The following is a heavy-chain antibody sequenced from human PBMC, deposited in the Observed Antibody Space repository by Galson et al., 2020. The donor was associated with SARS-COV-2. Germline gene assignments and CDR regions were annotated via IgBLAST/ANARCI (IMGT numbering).Heavy chain of an antibody. J-gene: IGHJ3*02. V-gene: IGHV4-39*01. CDR3: ARHGQQWELRGAFDI. D-gene: IGHD1-26*01. CDR2: IFFSGST. CDR1: DGSIISSTYY. Sequence: SETLSLTCTFSDGSIISSTYYWGWIRQPPGKGLEWIGSIFFSGSTYYNPSHKSRVTISVDTSKKQLSLKLSYVTAADTAIYYCARHGQQWELRGAFDIWGQGTMVTVSS.